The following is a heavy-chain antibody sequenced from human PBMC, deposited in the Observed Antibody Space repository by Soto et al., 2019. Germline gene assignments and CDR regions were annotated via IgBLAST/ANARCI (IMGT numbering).Heavy chain of an antibody. D-gene: IGHD1-26*01. CDR1: GFTFSSYA. V-gene: IGHV3-30-3*01. Sequence: QVQLVESGGGVVQPGRSLRLSCAASGFTFSSYAMHWVRQAPGKGLEWVAVISYDGSNKYYADSVKGRFTISRDNSKNTLYLQMNSLRAEDTAVYYCARRFGGLIVGACFDYWGQGTLVTVSS. CDR3: ARRFGGLIVGACFDY. J-gene: IGHJ4*02. CDR2: ISYDGSNK.